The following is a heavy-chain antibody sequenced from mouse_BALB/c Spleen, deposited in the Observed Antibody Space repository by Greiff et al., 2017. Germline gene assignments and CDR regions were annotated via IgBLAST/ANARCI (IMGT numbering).Heavy chain of an antibody. CDR2: IYPGDGDT. J-gene: IGHJ4*01. D-gene: IGHD1-1*01. Sequence: VQLQQSGAELARPGASVKLSCKASGYTFTSYWMQWVKQRPGQGLEWIGAIYPGDGDTRYTQKFKGKATLTADKSSSTAYMQLSSLASEDSAVYYCARRITTVVATGHYYAMDYWGQGTSVTVSS. CDR3: ARRITTVVATGHYYAMDY. V-gene: IGHV1-87*01. CDR1: GYTFTSYW.